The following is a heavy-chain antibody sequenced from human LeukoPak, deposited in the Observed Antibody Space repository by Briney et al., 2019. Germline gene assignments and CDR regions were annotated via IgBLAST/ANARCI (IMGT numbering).Heavy chain of an antibody. J-gene: IGHJ4*02. D-gene: IGHD7-27*01. CDR2: ISYDGRKK. CDR1: GFTFSSYA. V-gene: IGHV3-30*04. CDR3: VRERGNWGLDE. Sequence: GGSLRLSCAASGFTFSSYAMHWVRQAPGKGLDWVAVISYDGRKKFHANSVKGRFTISRDNSQHTLYLQMNSLSVEDTAVYYCVRERGNWGLDEWGQGTLVSVSS.